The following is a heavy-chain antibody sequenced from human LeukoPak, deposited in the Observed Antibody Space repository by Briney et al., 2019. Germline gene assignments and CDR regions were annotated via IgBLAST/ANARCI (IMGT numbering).Heavy chain of an antibody. CDR3: ARSIVPDGTSPFDY. CDR2: ISDSGGST. V-gene: IGHV3-23*01. D-gene: IGHD6-13*01. CDR1: GFTFSNYA. Sequence: PGGSLRLSCAASGFTFSNYAVSWVRQAPGKGLAWVSAISDSGGSTQYADSVKGRFTISRDNSRNTLYLQMNSLRAEDTAVYYCARSIVPDGTSPFDYWGQGTLVTVSS. J-gene: IGHJ4*02.